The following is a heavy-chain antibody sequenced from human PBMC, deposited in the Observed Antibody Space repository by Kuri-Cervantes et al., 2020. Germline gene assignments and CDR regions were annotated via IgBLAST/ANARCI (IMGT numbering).Heavy chain of an antibody. Sequence: GESLKISCAASEFTVNSSCMSWVRQAPGKGLEWVSVIFGGGRTHYADSVKGRFTISRDHSKHTLHLQMNSLRVEDTAVYYCAKLGLGYWGHGTLVTVSS. V-gene: IGHV3-53*01. J-gene: IGHJ4*01. D-gene: IGHD6-13*01. CDR2: IFGGGRT. CDR1: EFTVNSSC. CDR3: AKLGLGY.